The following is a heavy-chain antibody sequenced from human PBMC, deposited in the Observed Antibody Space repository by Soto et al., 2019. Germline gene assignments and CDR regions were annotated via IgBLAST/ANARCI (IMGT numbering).Heavy chain of an antibody. Sequence: QVQLVESGGGVVQPGRSLRLSCAASGFTFSGYGMHWVRQAPGKGLEWVAVISNDALNKYYADSVKGRFAIYRDASRHTLYLQMNSLRAEDTAVYYCARPPRDYYYYYGMDVWGQGTTVTVSS. J-gene: IGHJ6*02. D-gene: IGHD6-6*01. V-gene: IGHV3-30*03. CDR2: ISNDALNK. CDR3: ARPPRDYYYYYGMDV. CDR1: GFTFSGYG.